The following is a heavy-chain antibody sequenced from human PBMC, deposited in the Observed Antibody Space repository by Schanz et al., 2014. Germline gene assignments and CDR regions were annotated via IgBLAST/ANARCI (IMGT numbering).Heavy chain of an antibody. CDR1: GFTFDDYT. V-gene: IGHV3-43*01. Sequence: EVQLVESGGGLVQPGGSLRLSCAGSGFTFDDYTMHWVRQPPGKGLEWVSLVTWDGGYTYYADSVKGRFTISRDNSENTLYLQMNSLRAEDTAVYYCAKQHGVIQQVSDYWGQGTLVTVSS. D-gene: IGHD3-22*01. J-gene: IGHJ4*02. CDR3: AKQHGVIQQVSDY. CDR2: VTWDGGYT.